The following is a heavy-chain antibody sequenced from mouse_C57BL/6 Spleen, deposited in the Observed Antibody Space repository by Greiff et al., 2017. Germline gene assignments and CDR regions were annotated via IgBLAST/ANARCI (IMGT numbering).Heavy chain of an antibody. Sequence: VKLQESGPGLVQPSQSLSITCTVSGFSLTSYGVHWVRQSPGKGLEWLGVIWRGGSTDYNAAFMSRLSITKDNSKSQVFFKMNSLQADDTAIYYCAKNSHYYGSSAWFAYWGQGTLVTVSA. CDR2: IWRGGST. J-gene: IGHJ3*01. D-gene: IGHD1-1*01. V-gene: IGHV2-5*01. CDR3: AKNSHYYGSSAWFAY. CDR1: GFSLTSYG.